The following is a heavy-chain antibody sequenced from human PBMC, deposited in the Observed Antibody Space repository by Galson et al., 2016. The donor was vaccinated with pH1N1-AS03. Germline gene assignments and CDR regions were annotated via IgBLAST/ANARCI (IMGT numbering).Heavy chain of an antibody. J-gene: IGHJ4*02. CDR2: ISSSGYNI. CDR1: GFTVSSFE. V-gene: IGHV3-48*03. Sequence: SLRPSCAASGFTVSSFEMNWVRQAPGKGLEWVSYISSSGYNIYYEDSVKGRFTISRDNARNSLSLQMNSLRVEDTAVYYCARVNGGQWNERAHDYWGRGTPVTVSS. CDR3: ARVNGGQWNERAHDY. D-gene: IGHD1-1*01.